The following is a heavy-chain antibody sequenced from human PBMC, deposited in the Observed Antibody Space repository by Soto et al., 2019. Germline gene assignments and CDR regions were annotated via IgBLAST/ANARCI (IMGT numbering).Heavy chain of an antibody. CDR3: ANSPLYGDYDSVDY. Sequence: PGGSLSLSCAASGFTFSSYAMSWVRQAPGKGLEWVSAISGSGGSTYYADSVKGRFTISRDNSKNTLYLQMNSLRAEDTAVYYCANSPLYGDYDSVDYWGQGTLVTVSS. J-gene: IGHJ4*02. CDR1: GFTFSSYA. D-gene: IGHD4-17*01. V-gene: IGHV3-23*01. CDR2: ISGSGGST.